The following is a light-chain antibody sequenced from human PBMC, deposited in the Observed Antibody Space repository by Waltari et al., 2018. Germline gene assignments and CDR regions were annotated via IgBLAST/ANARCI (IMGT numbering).Light chain of an antibody. CDR1: SSNIGTNT. Sequence: QSVLTQPPSVSGTPGQRVTISCSGSSSNIGTNTVDWYQVLPGTAPKLLIHGNHQRPSWVPDRFSGSKSGTSGSLAISGLQPEDETDYYCAAWDESLKGWVFGGGTRLTVL. V-gene: IGLV1-44*01. CDR3: AAWDESLKGWV. J-gene: IGLJ2*01. CDR2: GNH.